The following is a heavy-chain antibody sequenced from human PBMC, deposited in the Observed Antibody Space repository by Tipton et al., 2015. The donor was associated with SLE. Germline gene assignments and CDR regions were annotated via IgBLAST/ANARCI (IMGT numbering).Heavy chain of an antibody. Sequence: SLRLSCAASGFTFSSYGMHWVRQAPGKGLEWVAVIWYDGSNKYYADSVKGRFTISRDNSKNTLYLQMNSLRAEDTAVYYCAKRRAVDVYDAFDIWGQGTMVTVSS. CDR3: AKRRAVDVYDAFDI. J-gene: IGHJ3*02. V-gene: IGHV3-33*06. CDR2: IWYDGSNK. CDR1: GFTFSSYG. D-gene: IGHD6-19*01.